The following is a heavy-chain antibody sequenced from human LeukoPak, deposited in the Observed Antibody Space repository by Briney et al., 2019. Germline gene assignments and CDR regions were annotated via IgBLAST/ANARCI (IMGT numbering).Heavy chain of an antibody. Sequence: SQTLSLTCAISGDSVSSNSAAWNWIRQSPSRGLEWLGRTYYRSKWYNDYAVSVKSRITINPDTSKNQFALQLNSVTPEDTAVYYCARTIPATAESPDAFDIWGQGTMVTVSS. CDR3: ARTIPATAESPDAFDI. CDR1: GDSVSSNSAA. V-gene: IGHV6-1*01. CDR2: TYYRSKWYN. D-gene: IGHD2-2*01. J-gene: IGHJ3*02.